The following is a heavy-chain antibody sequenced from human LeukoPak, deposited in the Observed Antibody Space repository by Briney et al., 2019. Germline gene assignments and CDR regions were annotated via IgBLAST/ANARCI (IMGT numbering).Heavy chain of an antibody. Sequence: GGSLRLSCAASGFTFSSYAMSWVRQAPGKGLEWVSAISGSGGSTYYADSVKGRFTISRDNSKHTLYLQMNSLRAEDTAVYYCAKGITLRSGWYYWGQGTLVTVSS. V-gene: IGHV3-23*01. CDR2: ISGSGGST. CDR1: GFTFSSYA. CDR3: AKGITLRSGWYY. D-gene: IGHD6-19*01. J-gene: IGHJ4*02.